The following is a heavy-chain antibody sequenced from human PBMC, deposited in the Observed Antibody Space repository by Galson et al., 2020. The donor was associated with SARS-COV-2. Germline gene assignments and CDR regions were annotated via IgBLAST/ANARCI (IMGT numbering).Heavy chain of an antibody. CDR1: GFPLSTSGMC. CDR2: IDWDDDQ. Sequence: SGPTLAKLTQILTLTRTLYGFPLSTSGMCVSWIRQPPGKALEWLALIDWDDDQYYSPSMQTRLTISKDTSKNQVVLTMTNMDPVDTATYYCARIPVTGSYDLGHYDYYCRDVWGQGTTVTVSS. J-gene: IGHJ6*02. V-gene: IGHV2-70*01. D-gene: IGHD1-26*01. CDR3: ARIPVTGSYDLGHYDYYCRDV.